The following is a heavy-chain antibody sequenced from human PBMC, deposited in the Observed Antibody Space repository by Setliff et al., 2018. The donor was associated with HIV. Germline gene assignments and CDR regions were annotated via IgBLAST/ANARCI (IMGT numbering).Heavy chain of an antibody. V-gene: IGHV1-2*02. D-gene: IGHD6-19*01. J-gene: IGHJ4*02. CDR2: INPNSGGT. CDR3: ARGIQWSSAWYGY. CDR1: GYSFTDYP. Sequence: VSCKASGYSFTDYPLHWVRQVPGHGLEWMGWINPNSGGTNYAQRFQGRVTMTRDTSISTAYMELSRLRSDDTAVYFCARGIQWSSAWYGYWGQGTLVTVSS.